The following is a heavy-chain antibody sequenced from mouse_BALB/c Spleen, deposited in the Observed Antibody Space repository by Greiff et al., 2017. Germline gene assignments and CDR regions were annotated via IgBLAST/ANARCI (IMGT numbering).Heavy chain of an antibody. V-gene: IGHV5-6-5*01. J-gene: IGHJ3*01. CDR1: GFTFSSYA. Sequence: EVKLVESGGGLVKPGGSLKLSCAASGFTFSSYAMSWVRQTPEKRLEWVASISSGGSTYYPDSVKGRFTISRDNARNILYLQMSSLRSEDTAMYYCARGSSLLRLGAYWGQGTLVTVSA. D-gene: IGHD1-2*01. CDR3: ARGSSLLRLGAY. CDR2: ISSGGST.